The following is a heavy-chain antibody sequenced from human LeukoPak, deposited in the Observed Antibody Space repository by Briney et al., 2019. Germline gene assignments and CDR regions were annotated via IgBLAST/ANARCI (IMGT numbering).Heavy chain of an antibody. D-gene: IGHD3-22*01. V-gene: IGHV3-23*01. Sequence: GGSLRLSCAASGFTFSSYAMSWVRQAPGKGLEWVSAISGSGGSTYYADPVKGRFTISRDNSKNTLYLQMNSLRAEDTAVYYCAKAKNYYDSSGYGDWGQGTLVTVSS. CDR1: GFTFSSYA. J-gene: IGHJ4*02. CDR2: ISGSGGST. CDR3: AKAKNYYDSSGYGD.